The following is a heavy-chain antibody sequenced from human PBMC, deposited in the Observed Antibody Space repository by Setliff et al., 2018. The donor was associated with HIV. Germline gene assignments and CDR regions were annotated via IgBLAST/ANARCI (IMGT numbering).Heavy chain of an antibody. CDR1: GVSVRSGSYY. V-gene: IGHV4-61*01. Sequence: PSETLSLTYTVSGVSVRSGSYYWSWIRQPPGNGLEWHGYLYYTDHTNYNPSPKSRVTISVDTSKNQFSLKLSSVTVAGTAVYYGARVSSDAFDIWGQGTVVTVSS. CDR3: ARVSSDAFDI. CDR2: LYYTDHT. J-gene: IGHJ3*02. D-gene: IGHD6-6*01.